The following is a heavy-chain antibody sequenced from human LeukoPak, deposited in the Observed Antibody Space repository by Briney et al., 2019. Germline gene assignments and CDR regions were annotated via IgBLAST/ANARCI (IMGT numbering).Heavy chain of an antibody. V-gene: IGHV3-53*01. CDR3: ARGRALGYSYGFNDFDY. J-gene: IGHJ4*02. CDR2: IYSGGST. D-gene: IGHD5-18*01. Sequence: GGSLTLSCAASGFTVSSNYMSWVRQAPGKGLEWVSVIYSGGSTYYADSVKGRFTISRDNSKNTLYLQMNSLRAEDTAVYYCARGRALGYSYGFNDFDYWGQGTLVTVSS. CDR1: GFTVSSNY.